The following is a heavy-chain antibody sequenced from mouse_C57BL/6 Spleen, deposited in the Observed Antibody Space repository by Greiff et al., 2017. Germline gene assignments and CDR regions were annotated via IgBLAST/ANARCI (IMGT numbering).Heavy chain of an antibody. CDR3: ARDPDGYYGYVDV. CDR2: ISYDGSN. D-gene: IGHD2-3*01. Sequence: EVKLVESGPGLVKPSQSLSLTCSVTGYSITSGYYWNWIRQFPGNKLEWMGYISYDGSNNYNPSLKNRISITRDTSKNQFFLMLNSVTTEDTATYYCARDPDGYYGYVDVWGTGTTVTVSS. V-gene: IGHV3-6*01. J-gene: IGHJ1*03. CDR1: GYSITSGYY.